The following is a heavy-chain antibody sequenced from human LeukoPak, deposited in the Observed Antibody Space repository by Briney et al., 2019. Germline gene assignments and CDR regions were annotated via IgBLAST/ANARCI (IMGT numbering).Heavy chain of an antibody. CDR2: ISGSGGST. Sequence: GGSLRLSCAASGFTFSSYGMSWVRQAPGKGLEWVSAISGSGGSTYYADSVKGRFTVSRDNAKNSLYLQMNSLRAEDTAVYYCVRPPGDAFAIWGQGTMVTVSS. CDR3: VRPPGDAFAI. V-gene: IGHV3-23*01. CDR1: GFTFSSYG. J-gene: IGHJ3*02.